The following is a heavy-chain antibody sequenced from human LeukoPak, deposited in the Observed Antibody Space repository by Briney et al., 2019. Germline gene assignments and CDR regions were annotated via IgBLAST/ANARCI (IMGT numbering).Heavy chain of an antibody. CDR1: GFTFSDNY. V-gene: IGHV3-11*06. J-gene: IGHJ4*02. CDR3: ARGEYDGAGYLDC. D-gene: IGHD4/OR15-4a*01. CDR2: ISGTSTYT. Sequence: TGGSLRLSCAASGFTFSDNYMSWIRQAPGKGLEWISYISGTSTYTNYADSVKGRFTISRDNAKNLVYLQMNSLRGEDTAVYYCARGEYDGAGYLDCWGQGTPVSVSS.